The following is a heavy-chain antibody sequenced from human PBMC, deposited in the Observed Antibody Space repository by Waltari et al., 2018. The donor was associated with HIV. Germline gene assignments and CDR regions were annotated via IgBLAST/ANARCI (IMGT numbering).Heavy chain of an antibody. D-gene: IGHD2-2*01. CDR1: GGSFSGSY. V-gene: IGHV4-34*01. J-gene: IGHJ6*02. CDR3: ARARLVSRGQYCSTTSCLPHYYYYYGMDV. CDR2: INHSGST. Sequence: QVQLRQWGAGLLKPSETLSLTCAVYGGSFSGSYWSWIRQPPGKGLEWIGEINHSGSTNYNPSLKRRVTISVDTAKNQFSLKLTSVTAADTAVFYCARARLVSRGQYCSTTSCLPHYYYYYGMDVWGQGTTVTVSS.